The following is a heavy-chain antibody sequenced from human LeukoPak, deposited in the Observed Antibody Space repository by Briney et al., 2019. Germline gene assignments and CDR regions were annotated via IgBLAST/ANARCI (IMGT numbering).Heavy chain of an antibody. CDR2: IKHDGSEK. V-gene: IGHV3-7*01. D-gene: IGHD3-3*01. J-gene: IGHJ4*02. CDR3: ATDRGWRTSGYYLYYFEY. Sequence: GGSLRLSCAASGFIFTNCFMSWVRQAPGKGLEWVASIKHDGSEKYYVDSVRGRFTISRDNTMNSLYLQMSSLRAEDTAVYYCATDRGWRTSGYYLYYFEYWGQGTLVTYSS. CDR1: GFIFTNCF.